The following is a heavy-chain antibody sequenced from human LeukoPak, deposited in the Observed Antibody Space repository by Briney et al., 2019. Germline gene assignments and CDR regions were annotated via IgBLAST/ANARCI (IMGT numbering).Heavy chain of an antibody. V-gene: IGHV4-59*12. CDR3: ARANLTHTYYFDY. Sequence: SETLSLTCTVSGGSISSYYWSWIRQPPGKGLEWIANIYHTGSTNYNPSLSSRVTISIDTSKNQFSLKLSSVTAADTAVYYCARANLTHTYYFDYWGQGTLVTVSS. CDR2: IYHTGST. CDR1: GGSISSYY. J-gene: IGHJ4*02. D-gene: IGHD4/OR15-4a*01.